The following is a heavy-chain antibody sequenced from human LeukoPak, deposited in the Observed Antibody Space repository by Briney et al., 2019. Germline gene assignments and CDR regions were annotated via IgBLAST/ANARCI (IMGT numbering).Heavy chain of an antibody. CDR3: ARGSTYSSGWYIYYYYYYMDV. CDR1: GYTFTGYY. J-gene: IGHJ6*03. D-gene: IGHD6-19*01. V-gene: IGHV1-2*02. CDR2: INPNSGGT. Sequence: GASVKVSCKASGYTFTGYYMHWVRQAPGQGLEWMGWINPNSGGTNYAQKFQGRVTMTRDTSISTAYMELSRLRSDDTAVYYCARGSTYSSGWYIYYYYYYMDVWGKGTTVTVSS.